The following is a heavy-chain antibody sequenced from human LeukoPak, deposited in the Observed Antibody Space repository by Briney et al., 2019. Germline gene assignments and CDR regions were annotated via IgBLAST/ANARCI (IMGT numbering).Heavy chain of an antibody. CDR3: ALVVVFTSDFDY. CDR1: GFTFSSYG. J-gene: IGHJ4*02. V-gene: IGHV3-30*03. D-gene: IGHD3-22*01. CDR2: ISYDGSNK. Sequence: PGGSLRLSCAASGFTFSSYGMHWVRQAPGKGLEWVAVISYDGSNKYYADSVKGRFTISRDNSKNTLYLQMNSLRAEDTAVYYCALVVVFTSDFDYWGQGTLVTVSS.